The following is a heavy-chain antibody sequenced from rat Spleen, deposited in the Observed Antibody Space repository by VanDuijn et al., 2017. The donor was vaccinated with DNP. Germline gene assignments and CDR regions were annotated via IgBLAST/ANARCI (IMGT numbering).Heavy chain of an antibody. CDR3: ATHGGYYSSSYRPRDYFDY. V-gene: IGHV5S13*01. D-gene: IGHD1-2*01. CDR2: ISTVGDNA. Sequence: EVQLVESGGDLVEPGRSLKLSCVASGFTFSNHWMTWIRQAPTRGLEWVASISTVGDNAYYRYSLHDRFTISRDNAKHTLYLQMDSLRSEDTATYYCATHGGYYSSSYRPRDYFDYWGHGVMVTVSS. J-gene: IGHJ2*01. CDR1: GFTFSNHW.